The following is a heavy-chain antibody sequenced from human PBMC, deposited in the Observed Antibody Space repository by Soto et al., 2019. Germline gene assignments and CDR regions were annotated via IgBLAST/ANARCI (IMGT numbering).Heavy chain of an antibody. CDR2: IIPILGTP. D-gene: IGHD3-22*01. Sequence: QVQLVQSGAEVKKPGSSVKVSCKVSGDTFSTYSISWVRQAPGQGLEWLGGIIPILGTPSYAQRFQDRVTITADKDTTTAYMELSSLRSKDTAVYYCARERSRYDRSGYYRPDYWGQGTLVTVSS. CDR3: ARERSRYDRSGYYRPDY. J-gene: IGHJ4*02. CDR1: GDTFSTYS. V-gene: IGHV1-69*06.